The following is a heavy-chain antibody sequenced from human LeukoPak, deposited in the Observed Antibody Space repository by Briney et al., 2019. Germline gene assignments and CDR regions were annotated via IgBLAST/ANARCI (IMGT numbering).Heavy chain of an antibody. V-gene: IGHV3-23*01. Sequence: PGGSLRLSCAASGFTFSSYAMSWVRQAPGKGLEWVSAISGSGGSTYYADSVKGRFTISRDNSKNALYLQMNSLRAEDTAVYYCAKVGEWAYYFDYWGQGTLVTVSS. J-gene: IGHJ4*02. CDR3: AKVGEWAYYFDY. CDR1: GFTFSSYA. D-gene: IGHD1-26*01. CDR2: ISGSGGST.